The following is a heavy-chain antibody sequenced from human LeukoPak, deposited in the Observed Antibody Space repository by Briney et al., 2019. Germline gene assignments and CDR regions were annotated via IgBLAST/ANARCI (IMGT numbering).Heavy chain of an antibody. CDR1: GGSISSSSYY. CDR3: ARPDDDY. CDR2: IYYSGST. V-gene: IGHV4-39*01. J-gene: IGHJ4*02. Sequence: PSETLSLTCTVSGGSISSSSYYWGWIRQPPGKGLEWIGSIYYSGSTYYNPSLKSRVTISVDTSKNQFSLKLSSVTAADTAVYYCARPDDDYWGQGTLVTVSS.